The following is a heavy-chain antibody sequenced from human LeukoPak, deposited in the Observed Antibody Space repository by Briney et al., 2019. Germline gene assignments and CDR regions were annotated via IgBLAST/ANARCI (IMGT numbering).Heavy chain of an antibody. CDR2: ISGSGGST. J-gene: IGHJ4*02. Sequence: GGSLRLSCSASGFTFSNYVMSWVRQAPGKGLEWVSTISGSGGSTYYADSVRGRFTISRDNAKNTLYLQMNRLTVEDTAVYYCGRGMRDYYGLDYWGQGFLVTVSS. D-gene: IGHD3-10*01. CDR1: GFTFSNYV. V-gene: IGHV3-23*01. CDR3: GRGMRDYYGLDY.